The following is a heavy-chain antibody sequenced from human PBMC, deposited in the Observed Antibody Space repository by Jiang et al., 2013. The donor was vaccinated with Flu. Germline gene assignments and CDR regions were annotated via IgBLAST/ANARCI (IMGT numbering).Heavy chain of an antibody. D-gene: IGHD2-2*01. CDR1: GDSVSSNSVA. Sequence: QTLSLTCAISGDSVSSNSVAWHWIRQSPSRGLEWLGRTYYRSKWFNDYAVSVQSRITINPDTSKNQVSLQLNSVTPEDTAIYYCAREMPNWFFDLWGRGTLVTVSS. CDR3: AREMPNWFFDL. V-gene: IGHV6-1*01. CDR2: TYYRSKWFN. J-gene: IGHJ2*01.